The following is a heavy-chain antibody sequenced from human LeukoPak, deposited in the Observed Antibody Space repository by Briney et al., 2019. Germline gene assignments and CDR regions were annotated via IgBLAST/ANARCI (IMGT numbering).Heavy chain of an antibody. D-gene: IGHD3-3*01. CDR1: GFTFSSYS. Sequence: GGSLRLSCAASGFTFSSYSMSWVRQAPGKGLEWVSAISSSSSNIYYADSVKGRFTISRDNAKNSLYLQMNSLRAEDTAVYYCARDDVAVHYDLWSGQTPGAFDMWGQGTMVSVSS. J-gene: IGHJ3*02. V-gene: IGHV3-21*01. CDR2: ISSSSSNI. CDR3: ARDDVAVHYDLWSGQTPGAFDM.